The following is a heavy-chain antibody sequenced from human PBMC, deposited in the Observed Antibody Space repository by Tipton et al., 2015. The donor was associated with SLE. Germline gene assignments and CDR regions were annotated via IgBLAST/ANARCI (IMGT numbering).Heavy chain of an antibody. CDR3: ARGWGAASGRPFDY. J-gene: IGHJ4*02. Sequence: GLVKPSQTLSLTCAISGDSVSSNNAGWDWIRQSPSRGLEWLGRTYYRSKWYYEYAVSVKSRITISPDTSKNQFYLQLNSVTPEDTAVYYCARGWGAASGRPFDYWGQGTLVTVSS. CDR2: TYYRSKWYY. D-gene: IGHD6-13*01. CDR1: GDSVSSNNAG. V-gene: IGHV6-1*01.